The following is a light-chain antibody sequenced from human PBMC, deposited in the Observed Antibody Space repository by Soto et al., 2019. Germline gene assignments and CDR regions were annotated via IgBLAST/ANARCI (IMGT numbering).Light chain of an antibody. Sequence: DIQMPQSPSSLSASVGDTISITCRASQNIRNFLNWYQLRPGQGPRLLIYTSSTLQSGVPSRFGGDGSGTEFTLTISSLQPEDFATYFCQQSSDTLITFGGGTKVEI. V-gene: IGKV1-39*01. CDR1: QNIRNF. CDR2: TSS. J-gene: IGKJ4*01. CDR3: QQSSDTLIT.